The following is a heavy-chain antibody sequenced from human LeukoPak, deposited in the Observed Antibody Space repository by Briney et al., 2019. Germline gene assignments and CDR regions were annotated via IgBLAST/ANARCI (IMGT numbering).Heavy chain of an antibody. Sequence: SETLSLTCAVYGGSFSGYYWSWIRQPPRKGLEWIGEINHSGSTNYNPSLKSRVTISVDTSKNQFSLKLSSVTAADTAVYYCARADIGQGGNVGYWGQGTLVTVSS. D-gene: IGHD4-23*01. V-gene: IGHV4-34*01. CDR1: GGSFSGYY. CDR3: ARADIGQGGNVGY. CDR2: INHSGST. J-gene: IGHJ4*02.